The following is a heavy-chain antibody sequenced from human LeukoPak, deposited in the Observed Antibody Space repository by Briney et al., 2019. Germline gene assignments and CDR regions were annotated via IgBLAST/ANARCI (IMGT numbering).Heavy chain of an antibody. CDR2: INPNSGGT. CDR1: GYRFSGYY. J-gene: IGHJ2*01. CDR3: ARVGGELDFDL. Sequence: SVQVSCKASGYRFSGYYMHWVGQAPGQGLEWMGWINPNSGGTNYAQKFQGRVTMTRDTSISTAYMELSRLRSDDTAVYYCARVGGELDFDLWGRGTLVTVSS. D-gene: IGHD1-26*01. V-gene: IGHV1-2*02.